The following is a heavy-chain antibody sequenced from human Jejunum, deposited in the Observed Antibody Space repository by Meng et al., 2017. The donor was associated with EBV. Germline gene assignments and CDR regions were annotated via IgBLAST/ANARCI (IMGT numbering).Heavy chain of an antibody. V-gene: IGHV4-4*02. Sequence: VQRQESGPRLEKPSGTLSLTCVVSGGSISDNDWWSWVRQPPGKGLEWLGEIYHGGGTNYNPSLESRVTISVDKSKNQFSLKLNSVTVADTAVYYCAGNGYYALEYWGPGILVTVSS. CDR1: GGSISDNDW. J-gene: IGHJ4*02. CDR3: AGNGYYALEY. CDR2: IYHGGGT. D-gene: IGHD3-22*01.